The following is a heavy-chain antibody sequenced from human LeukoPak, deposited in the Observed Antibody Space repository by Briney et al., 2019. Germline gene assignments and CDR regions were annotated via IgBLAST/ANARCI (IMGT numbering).Heavy chain of an antibody. D-gene: IGHD2-2*01. CDR2: IYYSGST. CDR3: ARGVAYQLLVDAFDI. Sequence: PSQTLSLTCTVSGGSISSGGYYWSWIRQHPGKGLEWIGYIYYSGSTYYNPSLKSRVTILVDTSKNQFSLKLSSVTAADTAVYYCARGVAYQLLVDAFDIWGQGTMVTVSS. V-gene: IGHV4-31*03. J-gene: IGHJ3*02. CDR1: GGSISSGGYY.